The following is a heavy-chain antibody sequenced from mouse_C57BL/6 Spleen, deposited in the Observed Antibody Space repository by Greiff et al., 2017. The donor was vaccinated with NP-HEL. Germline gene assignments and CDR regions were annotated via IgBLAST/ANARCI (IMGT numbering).Heavy chain of an antibody. V-gene: IGHV2-5*01. D-gene: IGHD2-1*01. CDR2: IWRGGST. Sequence: VSGFSLTSYGVHWVRQSPGEGLEWLGVIWRGGSTDYNAAFMSRLSITKDNSKSQVFFKMNSLQADDTAIYYCAKGDYGNYLDYWGQGTTLTVSS. J-gene: IGHJ2*01. CDR1: GFSLTSYG. CDR3: AKGDYGNYLDY.